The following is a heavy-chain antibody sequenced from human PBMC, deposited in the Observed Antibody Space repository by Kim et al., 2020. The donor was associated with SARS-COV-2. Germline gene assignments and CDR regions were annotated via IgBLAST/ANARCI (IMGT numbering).Heavy chain of an antibody. J-gene: IGHJ6*02. V-gene: IGHV1-58*01. Sequence: SVKVSCKASGFTFTSSAVQWVRQARGQRLEWIGWIVVGSGNTNYAQKFQERVTITRDMSTSTAYMELSSLRSEDTAVYYCAADPGALPAANEGYYYYGMDVWGQGTTVTVSS. CDR2: IVVGSGNT. CDR1: GFTFTSSA. D-gene: IGHD2-2*01. CDR3: AADPGALPAANEGYYYYGMDV.